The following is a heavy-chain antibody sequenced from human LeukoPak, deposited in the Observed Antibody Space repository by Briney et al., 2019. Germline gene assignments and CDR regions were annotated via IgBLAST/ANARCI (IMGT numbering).Heavy chain of an antibody. Sequence: GGSLRLSCAASGFTFSNYWMSWVRQAPGKGLEWVANIKQDGSEKYYVDSVKGRFTISRDNAENSLYLQMNSLRAEDTAVYYCARDLSGITTFGGYFDYWGQGTLVTVSS. J-gene: IGHJ4*02. D-gene: IGHD3-3*01. CDR3: ARDLSGITTFGGYFDY. CDR1: GFTFSNYW. V-gene: IGHV3-7*01. CDR2: IKQDGSEK.